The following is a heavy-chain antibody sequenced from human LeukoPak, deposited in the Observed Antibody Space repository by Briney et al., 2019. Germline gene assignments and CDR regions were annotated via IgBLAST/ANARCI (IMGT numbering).Heavy chain of an antibody. CDR1: GYSISSGYY. Sequence: SETLSLTCTVSGYSISSGYYWGWIRQAPGKGLEWIGEINHSGSTNYNPSLKSRVTISVDTSKNQFSLKLSSVTAADTAVYYCARGRYSGWYKVFDYWGQGTLVTVSS. J-gene: IGHJ4*02. CDR3: ARGRYSGWYKVFDY. V-gene: IGHV4-38-2*02. D-gene: IGHD6-19*01. CDR2: INHSGST.